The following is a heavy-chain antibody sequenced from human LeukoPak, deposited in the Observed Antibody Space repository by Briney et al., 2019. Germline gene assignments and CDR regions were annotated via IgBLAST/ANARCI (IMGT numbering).Heavy chain of an antibody. V-gene: IGHV3-30*02. D-gene: IGHD2-2*01. CDR1: GFIFSDFG. CDR2: IEYDGSNT. J-gene: IGHJ4*02. CDR3: AKDPGRYCSSTSCDAWNYFDC. Sequence: PGGSLRLSCAASGFIFSDFGMHWVRQAPGKGLEWVAFIEYDGSNTYYADSVKGRSTISRDDSKNTVYLQMNSLRAEDTAVYYCAKDPGRYCSSTSCDAWNYFDCWGQGTLVTVSS.